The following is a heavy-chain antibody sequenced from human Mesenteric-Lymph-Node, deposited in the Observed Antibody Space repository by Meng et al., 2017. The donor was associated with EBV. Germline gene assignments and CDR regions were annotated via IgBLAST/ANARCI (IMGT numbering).Heavy chain of an antibody. CDR1: GESFSDHY. D-gene: IGHD2-15*01. J-gene: IGHJ5*02. V-gene: IGHV4-34*01. CDR2: MNHDGRA. CDR3: ARLVVDPIDNWFDP. Sequence: QLQIQEWGAGLLKPSESLSLICTGYGESFSDHYWSWIRQPPGKGPQWIGEMNHDGRAHYNPSLKSRVTMSVDTSKNQLSLKLSSVTAADTAIYYCARLVVDPIDNWFDPWGQGTLVTVSS.